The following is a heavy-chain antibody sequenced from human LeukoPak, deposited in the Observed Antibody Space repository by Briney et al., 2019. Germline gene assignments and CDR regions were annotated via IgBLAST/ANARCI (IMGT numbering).Heavy chain of an antibody. D-gene: IGHD4-17*01. V-gene: IGHV3-23*01. CDR3: AKEDTLTTVYFDY. J-gene: IGHJ4*02. CDR2: ISGSDDST. CDR1: GFTFSSYA. Sequence: GGSLRLSCAASGFTFSSYAMGWVRQAPGKGLEWVSAISGSDDSTYYADSVKGRFTISRDNSRNTLYLQVNSLRAEDTAVYYCAKEDTLTTVYFDYWGQGTLVTVSS.